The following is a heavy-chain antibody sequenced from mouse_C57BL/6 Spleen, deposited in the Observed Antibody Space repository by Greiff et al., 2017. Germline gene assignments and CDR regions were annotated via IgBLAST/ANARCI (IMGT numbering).Heavy chain of an antibody. CDR1: GYTFTTYP. CDR2: FHPYNDDT. J-gene: IGHJ4*01. V-gene: IGHV1-47*01. CDR3: ARHYYYGSSYDYAMDY. Sequence: VQVVESGAELVKPGASVKMSCKASGYTFTTYPIEWMKQNHGKSLEWIGNFHPYNDDTKYNEKFKGKATLTVEKSSSTVYLELSRLTSDDSAVYYCARHYYYGSSYDYAMDYWGQGTSVTVSS. D-gene: IGHD1-1*01.